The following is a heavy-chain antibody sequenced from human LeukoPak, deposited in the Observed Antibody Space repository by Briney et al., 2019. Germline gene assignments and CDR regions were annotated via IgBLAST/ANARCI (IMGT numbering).Heavy chain of an antibody. CDR3: ARGTRDIVVVPAAIRFDP. D-gene: IGHD2-2*01. Sequence: ASVKVSCKASGYTFTSYDINWVRQATGQGLEWMGWMNPNSGNTGYAQKFQGRVTITRNTSISTAYMELSSLGSEDTAVYYCARGTRDIVVVPAAIRFDPWGQGTLVTVSS. CDR1: GYTFTSYD. J-gene: IGHJ5*02. CDR2: MNPNSGNT. V-gene: IGHV1-8*03.